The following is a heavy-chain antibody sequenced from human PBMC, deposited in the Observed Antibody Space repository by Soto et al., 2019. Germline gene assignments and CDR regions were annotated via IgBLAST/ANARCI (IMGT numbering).Heavy chain of an antibody. D-gene: IGHD2-21*02. V-gene: IGHV3-30-3*01. Sequence: QVQLVESGGGVVQPGRSLRLSCAASGFTFSSYAMHWVRQAPGKGLEWVAVISYDGSNKYYADSVKGRFTISRDNSKNTLYLQMNSLRAEDTAVYDCARPTNGGHIVVVTAPTYFDYWGQGPLVTVSS. CDR1: GFTFSSYA. CDR2: ISYDGSNK. CDR3: ARPTNGGHIVVVTAPTYFDY. J-gene: IGHJ4*02.